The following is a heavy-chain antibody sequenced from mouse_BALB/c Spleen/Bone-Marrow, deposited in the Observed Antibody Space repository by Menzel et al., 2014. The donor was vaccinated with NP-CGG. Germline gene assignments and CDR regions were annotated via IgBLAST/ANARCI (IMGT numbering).Heavy chain of an antibody. CDR2: IYPGDGDT. CDR3: AFGNYDFDY. CDR1: GYAFSSYW. Sequence: QVQLQQSGAELVRPGSSVKISCKASGYAFSSYWMNWVKQRPGQGLEWIGQIYPGDGDTNYSGKFKGKATLTADESSSTAYMQLSSLTSEDTAVYFCAFGNYDFDYWGQGTTLTVSS. D-gene: IGHD2-1*01. J-gene: IGHJ2*01. V-gene: IGHV1-80*01.